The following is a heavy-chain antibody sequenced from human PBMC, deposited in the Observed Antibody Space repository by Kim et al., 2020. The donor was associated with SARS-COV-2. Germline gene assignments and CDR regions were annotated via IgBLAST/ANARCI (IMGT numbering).Heavy chain of an antibody. Sequence: GGSLRLSCTASGFTFGDYAMSWVRQAPGKGLEWVGFIRSKAYGGTTEYAASVKGRFTISRDDSKSIAYLQMNSLKTEDTAVYYCTRDLGQWLGENFDYWGQGTLVTVSS. CDR3: TRDLGQWLGENFDY. V-gene: IGHV3-49*04. CDR1: GFTFGDYA. D-gene: IGHD6-19*01. J-gene: IGHJ4*02. CDR2: IRSKAYGGTT.